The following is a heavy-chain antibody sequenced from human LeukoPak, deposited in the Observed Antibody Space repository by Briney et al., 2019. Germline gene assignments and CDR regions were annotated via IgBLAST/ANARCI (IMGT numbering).Heavy chain of an antibody. CDR1: GFTFSRYW. CDR3: ARLGRGSSDAFDI. Sequence: GTLRLSCAASGFTFSRYWMSWVRQAPGKGLEWVANIKQDGSEKYYVDSVKGRFTISRDNAKNSLYLQMNSLRAEDTAVYYCARLGRGSSDAFDIWGQGTMVTVSS. V-gene: IGHV3-7*01. CDR2: IKQDGSEK. D-gene: IGHD1-26*01. J-gene: IGHJ3*02.